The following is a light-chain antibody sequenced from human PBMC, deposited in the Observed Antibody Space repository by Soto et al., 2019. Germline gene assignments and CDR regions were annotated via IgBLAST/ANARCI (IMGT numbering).Light chain of an antibody. CDR3: KSYAGSNTYV. CDR2: EVV. J-gene: IGLJ1*01. V-gene: IGLV2-8*01. Sequence: SVRNQLPSASGSPGQSVTISCTGTKNDIGVYDFVSWYQHHPGKAPRLIIYEVVQRPSGVPDRFSGSKSGNTASLTVSGLQAADEADYFCKSYAGSNTYVFGSGTKVTVL. CDR1: KNDIGVYDF.